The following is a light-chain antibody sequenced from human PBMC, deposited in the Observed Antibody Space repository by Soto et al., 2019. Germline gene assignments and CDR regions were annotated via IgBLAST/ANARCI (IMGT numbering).Light chain of an antibody. CDR2: ESS. V-gene: IGKV3-11*01. J-gene: IGKJ5*01. CDR1: QSVDNY. CDR3: QQYAGPPTT. Sequence: EIVLTQSPATLSLSPGERATLSCRASQSVDNYLDWYQQKPGQAPRLLIYESSNRATGIPARFSGGGSGTDFTLTISRLEPEDFAVYFCQQYAGPPTTFGQGTRLEIK.